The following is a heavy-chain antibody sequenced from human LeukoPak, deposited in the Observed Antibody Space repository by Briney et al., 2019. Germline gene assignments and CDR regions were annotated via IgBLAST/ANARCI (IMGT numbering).Heavy chain of an antibody. CDR2: ISWNSGSI. Sequence: GGSLRLSCAASGFTFDDYAMHWVRQAPGKGLEWVSGISWNSGSIGYADSVKGRFTISRDNAKNSLYLQMNSLRAEDTASYYCAPIAYGSGSPSDYWGQGTLVTVSS. V-gene: IGHV3-9*01. J-gene: IGHJ4*02. CDR1: GFTFDDYA. CDR3: APIAYGSGSPSDY. D-gene: IGHD3-10*01.